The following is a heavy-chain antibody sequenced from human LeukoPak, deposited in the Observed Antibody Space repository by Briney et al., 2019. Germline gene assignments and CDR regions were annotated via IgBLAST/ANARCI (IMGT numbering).Heavy chain of an antibody. CDR2: ISWFGDTT. D-gene: IGHD3-22*01. CDR1: GFTFDDYA. V-gene: IGHV3-43D*03. Sequence: GGSLRLSCAASGFTFDDYAMHWVRQAPGKGLEWVSLISWFGDTTYYADSVKGRFTISRDNAKNSLYLQMNSLRAEDTAVYYCARRGYYDSSGYDYWGQGTLVTVSS. J-gene: IGHJ4*02. CDR3: ARRGYYDSSGYDY.